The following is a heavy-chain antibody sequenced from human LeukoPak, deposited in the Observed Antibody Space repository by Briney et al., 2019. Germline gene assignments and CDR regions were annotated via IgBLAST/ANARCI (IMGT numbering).Heavy chain of an antibody. CDR1: GFPFSSYG. J-gene: IGHJ4*02. CDR2: ISFDEKDR. V-gene: IGHV3-30*03. Sequence: GGSLRLSCAASGFPFSSYGMHWVRQAPGKGLEWVAVISFDEKDRHYADSVKGRFTISRDNAKNSLYLQMNSLRAEDTAVYYCAREGYSSSSGADYWGQGTLVTVSS. CDR3: AREGYSSSSGADY. D-gene: IGHD6-6*01.